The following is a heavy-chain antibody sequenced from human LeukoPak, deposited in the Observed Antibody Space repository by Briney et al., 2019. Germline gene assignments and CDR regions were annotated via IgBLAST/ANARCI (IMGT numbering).Heavy chain of an antibody. CDR1: GYSFTSYW. CDR2: IYPGDSDT. J-gene: IGHJ3*02. Sequence: GESLKISCKGSGYSFTSYWIGGVRQMPGKGLEWMGIIYPGDSDTRYSPSFQGQVTISADKSISTAYLQWSSLKASDTAMYYCASWGYSSGWYDAFDIWGQGTMVTVSS. D-gene: IGHD6-19*01. CDR3: ASWGYSSGWYDAFDI. V-gene: IGHV5-51*01.